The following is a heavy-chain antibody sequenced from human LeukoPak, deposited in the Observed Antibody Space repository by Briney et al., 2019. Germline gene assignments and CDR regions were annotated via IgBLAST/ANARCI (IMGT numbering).Heavy chain of an antibody. CDR1: GITFSAYG. V-gene: IGHV3-30*02. Sequence: PGGSLRLSCAASGITFSAYGMHWVRQAPGKGLEWLTFIQYDESSKYYADSVKGLFTVSRDNFRNTVYLQMNSLRAEDTAVYHCAREGGTVVSSTLDYWGLGTPVTVSS. J-gene: IGHJ4*02. D-gene: IGHD2-2*01. CDR2: IQYDESSK. CDR3: AREGGTVVSSTLDY.